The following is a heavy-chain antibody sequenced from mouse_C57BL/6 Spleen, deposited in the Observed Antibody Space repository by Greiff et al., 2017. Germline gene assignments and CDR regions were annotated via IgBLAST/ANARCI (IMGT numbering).Heavy chain of an antibody. J-gene: IGHJ4*01. CDR2: IDPETGGT. D-gene: IGHD3-2*02. Sequence: VQLQQSGAELVRPGASVTLSCKASGYTFTDYEMHWVKPTPVHGLEWIGAIDPETGGTAYNQKFKGKAILTADKSSSTAYMERRSLASEDTAVYYCTRRLRLRYYAMDYWGQGTSVTVSS. V-gene: IGHV1-15*01. CDR3: TRRLRLRYYAMDY. CDR1: GYTFTDYE.